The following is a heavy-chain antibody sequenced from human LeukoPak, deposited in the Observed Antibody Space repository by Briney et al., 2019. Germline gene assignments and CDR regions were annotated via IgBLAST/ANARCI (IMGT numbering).Heavy chain of an antibody. V-gene: IGHV1-69*13. D-gene: IGHD3-22*01. CDR3: TRAPPGMTMMTDY. J-gene: IGHJ4*02. CDR2: IIPIFGTA. CDR1: GGTFSSYA. Sequence: SVKVSCKASGGTFSSYAISWVRQAPGQGLEWMGGIIPIFGTANYAQKFQGRVTITADESTSTAYMELSSLRSEDTAVYYCTRAPPGMTMMTDYWGQGTLVTVSS.